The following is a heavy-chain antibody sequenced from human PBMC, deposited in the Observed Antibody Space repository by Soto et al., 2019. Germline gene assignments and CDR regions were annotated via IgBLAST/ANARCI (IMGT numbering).Heavy chain of an antibody. CDR2: ISAYNGNT. Sequence: ASVKVSCKASGHTFTAYSISWVRQAPGEGLEWMGWISAYNGNTNYAQKLQGRVTMTTDTSTSTAYMELRSLRSDDTAVYYCTLGYCSSTSCYDYWGQGTLVTVSS. J-gene: IGHJ4*02. D-gene: IGHD2-2*01. CDR3: TLGYCSSTSCYDY. V-gene: IGHV1-18*01. CDR1: GHTFTAYS.